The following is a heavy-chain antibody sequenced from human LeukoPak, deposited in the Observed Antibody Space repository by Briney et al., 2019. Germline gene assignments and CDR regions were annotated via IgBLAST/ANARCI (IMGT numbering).Heavy chain of an antibody. D-gene: IGHD3-10*01. CDR3: AKSNGYGLVDI. Sequence: SETLSLTCAVYGGSFSGYQWGWIRQPPGKGLEWIAEINDNEGTDYNPSLKSRVTISRDTSKNQFSLKLNSVTAADTAVYYCAKSNGYGLVDIWGQGTMVTVSS. CDR1: GGSFSGYQ. CDR2: INDNEGT. J-gene: IGHJ3*02. V-gene: IGHV4-34*01.